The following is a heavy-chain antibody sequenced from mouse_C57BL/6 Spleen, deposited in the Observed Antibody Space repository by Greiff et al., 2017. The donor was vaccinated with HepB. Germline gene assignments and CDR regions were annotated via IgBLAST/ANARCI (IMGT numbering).Heavy chain of an antibody. CDR2: IYPGDGDT. V-gene: IGHV1-82*01. CDR1: GYAFSSSW. CDR3: ARNGERGH. D-gene: IGHD3-3*01. J-gene: IGHJ2*01. Sequence: QVHLKQSGPELVKPGASVKISCKASGYAFSSSWMNWVKQRPGKGLEWIGRIYPGDGDTNYNGKFKGKATLTADKSSSTAYMQLSSLTSEDSAVYFCARNGERGHWGQGTTLTVSS.